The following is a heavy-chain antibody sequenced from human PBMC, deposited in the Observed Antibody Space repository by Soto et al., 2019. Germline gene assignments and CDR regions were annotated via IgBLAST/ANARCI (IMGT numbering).Heavy chain of an antibody. J-gene: IGHJ3*02. CDR3: ARVYDDYLIDAFDI. Sequence: EAQLVESGGGLVQPGGSLRLSCAAFEFTLSNYEMDWVRQAPGKGLEWVSHIGRRGSPIYYADSVKGRFTISRDNAKNSVVLQMNSLRPEDTAVYYCARVYDDYLIDAFDIWGQGTMVSVSS. D-gene: IGHD4-17*01. CDR1: EFTLSNYE. CDR2: IGRRGSPI. V-gene: IGHV3-48*03.